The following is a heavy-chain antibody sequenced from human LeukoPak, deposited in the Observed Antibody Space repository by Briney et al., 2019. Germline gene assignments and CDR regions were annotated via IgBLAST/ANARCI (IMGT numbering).Heavy chain of an antibody. Sequence: SVTLSLTCTVSGGSISSGGYYWSWIRQHPGKGLEWIGYIYYSGSTYYNPSLKSRFSISVDTSKSHFSLKLSSVTAADTAVYYCARVTLPGRDGYHGGGYYFDYWGQGTLVTVSS. CDR1: GGSISSGGYY. CDR3: ARVTLPGRDGYHGGGYYFDY. V-gene: IGHV4-31*03. J-gene: IGHJ4*02. D-gene: IGHD5-24*01. CDR2: IYYSGST.